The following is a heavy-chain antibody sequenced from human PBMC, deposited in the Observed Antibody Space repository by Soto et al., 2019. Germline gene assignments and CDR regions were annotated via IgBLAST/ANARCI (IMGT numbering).Heavy chain of an antibody. D-gene: IGHD6-19*01. CDR2: IKGDGSVT. CDR1: GFTFSSYW. V-gene: IGHV3-74*01. CDR3: ARDVNEYSSGWGDY. Sequence: EVQLVESGGGLVQPGGSLRLSCAASGFTFSSYWMHWVRQVPGKGLVWVSRIKGDGSVTSYADSVKGRFTISRDNAKNTLYLQMDSLRAEDTAVYYCARDVNEYSSGWGDYWGQGTLVTVSS. J-gene: IGHJ4*02.